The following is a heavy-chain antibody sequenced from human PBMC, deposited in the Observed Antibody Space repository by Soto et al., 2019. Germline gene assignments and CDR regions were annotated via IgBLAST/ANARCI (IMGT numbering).Heavy chain of an antibody. V-gene: IGHV1-69*13. CDR1: GGTFSSYA. Sequence: ASVKVSCKASGGTFSSYAISWVRQAPGQGLEWMGGIIPIFGTANYAQKFQGRVTITADESTSTAYMELSSLRSEDTAVYYCASALKRQWLFRYWGQGTLVTVSS. CDR3: ASALKRQWLFRY. J-gene: IGHJ4*02. CDR2: IIPIFGTA. D-gene: IGHD6-19*01.